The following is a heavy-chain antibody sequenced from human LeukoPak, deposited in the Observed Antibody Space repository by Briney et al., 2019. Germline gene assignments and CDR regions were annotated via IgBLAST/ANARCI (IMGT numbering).Heavy chain of an antibody. Sequence: SETLSLTCTVSGGSISSYYWSWIRQPPGKGLEWIGSIYYSGSTYYNPSLKSRVTISVDTSKNQFSLKLSSVTAADTAVYYCARLLAGRYYFDYWGQGTLVTVSS. CDR1: GGSISSYY. V-gene: IGHV4-59*04. D-gene: IGHD2-15*01. J-gene: IGHJ4*02. CDR3: ARLLAGRYYFDY. CDR2: IYYSGST.